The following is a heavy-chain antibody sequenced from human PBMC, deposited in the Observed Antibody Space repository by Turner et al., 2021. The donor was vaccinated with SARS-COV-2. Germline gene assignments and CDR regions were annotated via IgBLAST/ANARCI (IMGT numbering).Heavy chain of an antibody. Sequence: VQLVESGGGVVQPGRSLRLSCAASGFTFSSYGMHWVRQAPGKGLEWVAVISYDGSNKYYADSVKGRFTISRDNSKNTVYLQMNSLRADDTAVYYCAKRIGSYCSGGSCSGGSFDYWGQGTLVTVSS. CDR1: GFTFSSYG. D-gene: IGHD2-15*01. V-gene: IGHV3-30*18. CDR2: ISYDGSNK. J-gene: IGHJ4*02. CDR3: AKRIGSYCSGGSCSGGSFDY.